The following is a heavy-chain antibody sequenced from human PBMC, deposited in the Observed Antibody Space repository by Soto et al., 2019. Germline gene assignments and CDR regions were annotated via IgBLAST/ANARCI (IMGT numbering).Heavy chain of an antibody. CDR3: ARDYYYYDSSGHFDY. D-gene: IGHD3-22*01. J-gene: IGHJ4*02. Sequence: QVQLVESGGGVVQPGRSLRLSCAASGFTFSSYAMHWVRQAPGKGLEWVAVISYDGSNKYYADSVKGRFTISRDNSKNTLYLQMNSLRAEDTAVYYCARDYYYYDSSGHFDYWGQGTLVTVSS. CDR1: GFTFSSYA. V-gene: IGHV3-30-3*01. CDR2: ISYDGSNK.